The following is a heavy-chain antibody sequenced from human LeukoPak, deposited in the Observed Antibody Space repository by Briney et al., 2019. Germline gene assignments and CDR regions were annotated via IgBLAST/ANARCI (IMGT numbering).Heavy chain of an antibody. CDR1: GGSFSGYY. V-gene: IGHV4-34*01. CDR2: INHSGST. J-gene: IGHJ6*02. D-gene: IGHD3-3*01. Sequence: PSETLSLTCGVYGGSFSGYYWSWIRQPPGKGREWIGDINHSGSTTSNPSLKSRVTISLDKSMTQFSLKLTSVTAADTAVYYCARLRNDFWSGFTYDFGVDVWGHGTTVTVSS. CDR3: ARLRNDFWSGFTYDFGVDV.